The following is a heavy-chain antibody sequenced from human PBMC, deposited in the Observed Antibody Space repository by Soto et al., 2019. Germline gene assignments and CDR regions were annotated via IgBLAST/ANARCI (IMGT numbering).Heavy chain of an antibody. CDR3: ATRPLLPGAP. V-gene: IGHV3-53*01. Sequence: EAQLVESGGGLIQPGGSLRLSCAASGFTFSSNDMNWVRQAPGKRLEWVSLIYSGGSTYYADSVKGRFTISRDNSKNTLYLQMSSLRAEDTAVYYCATRPLLPGAPWGQGTMVTVSS. CDR2: IYSGGST. CDR1: GFTFSSND. D-gene: IGHD3-22*01. J-gene: IGHJ3*01.